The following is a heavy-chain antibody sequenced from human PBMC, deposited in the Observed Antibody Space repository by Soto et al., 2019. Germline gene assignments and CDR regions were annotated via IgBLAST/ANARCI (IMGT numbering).Heavy chain of an antibody. CDR2: IGPESGAT. CDR3: GRGRSGQIVVFY. J-gene: IGHJ4*02. CDR1: GYTFIGHY. V-gene: IGHV1-2*02. D-gene: IGHD1-26*01. Sequence: ASVKVSCKASGYTFIGHYIHWVRQAPEQGPEWMGEIGPESGATRYAQRFQGRVTMTRDMSITTVYMELNNLSPDDAAVYYCGRGRSGQIVVFYWGQGTPVTVSS.